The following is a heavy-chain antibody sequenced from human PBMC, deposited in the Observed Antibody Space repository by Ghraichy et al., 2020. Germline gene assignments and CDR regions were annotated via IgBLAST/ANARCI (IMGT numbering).Heavy chain of an antibody. V-gene: IGHV4-38-2*02. Sequence: SETLSLTCTVSGYSIRSGYFWGWIRQPPGKGLEWIGRIYHSGNTHYNPSLTSRVIISVDTSKNQFSLRLSSVTAADTAVYYCATLVVAGPLDYWGQGALVTVSS. CDR2: IYHSGNT. D-gene: IGHD6-19*01. J-gene: IGHJ4*02. CDR3: ATLVVAGPLDY. CDR1: GYSIRSGYF.